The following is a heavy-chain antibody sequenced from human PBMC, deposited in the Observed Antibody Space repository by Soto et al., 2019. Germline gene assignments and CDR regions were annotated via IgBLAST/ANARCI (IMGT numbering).Heavy chain of an antibody. CDR2: IYHSGST. V-gene: IGHV4-30-2*01. Sequence: SETLSLTCAVSGGSISSGGYSWSWIRQPPGKGLEWIGYIYHSGSTYYNPSLKSRVTISVDRSKNQFSLKLSSVAAADTAVYYCASSFTVPAAIGYWGQGTLVTVSS. D-gene: IGHD2-2*02. CDR1: GGSISSGGYS. CDR3: ASSFTVPAAIGY. J-gene: IGHJ4*02.